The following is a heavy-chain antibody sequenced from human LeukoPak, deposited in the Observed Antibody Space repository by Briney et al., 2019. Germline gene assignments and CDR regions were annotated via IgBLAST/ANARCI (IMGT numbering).Heavy chain of an antibody. CDR1: GFMFSDSW. V-gene: IGHV3-7*01. D-gene: IGHD3-16*01. CDR3: ATYTNWVAGDV. CDR2: IYKDGSEK. J-gene: IGHJ6*02. Sequence: GGSLRLSCVPSGFMFSDSWISGARQAPGRGREWVADIYKDGSEKDYVDSVSGRFTISRDNAKNSVYLQMDSLRAEDTAVYYCATYTNWVAGDVWGQGTTVSVSS.